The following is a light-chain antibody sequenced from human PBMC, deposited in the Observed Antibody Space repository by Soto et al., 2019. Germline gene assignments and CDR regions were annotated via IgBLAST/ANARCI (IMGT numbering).Light chain of an antibody. V-gene: IGKV1-5*01. CDR2: DAS. CDR1: QSISSY. Sequence: DIQMPQSPSSLSASLGERVTITCRGSQSISSYLNWYQQKPGKAPKLLSYDASSLESGVPSRFSGSGSGTEFTLTISSLQPDDFATYYCQQYNSYSSWTFGQGTKVEIK. CDR3: QQYNSYSSWT. J-gene: IGKJ1*01.